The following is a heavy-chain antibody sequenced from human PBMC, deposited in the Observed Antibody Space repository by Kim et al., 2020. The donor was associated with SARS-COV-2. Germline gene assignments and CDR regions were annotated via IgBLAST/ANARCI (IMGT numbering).Heavy chain of an antibody. V-gene: IGHV4-59*01. CDR2: IYYSGST. D-gene: IGHD4-17*01. CDR1: GGSISSYY. J-gene: IGHJ5*02. Sequence: SETLSLTCTVSGGSISSYYWSWIRQPPGKGLEWIGYIYYSGSTNYNPSLKSRVIISVDTSKNQFSLKVSSVTAADTAVYYCARGRYGDYGAWGQGTLVTV. CDR3: ARGRYGDYGA.